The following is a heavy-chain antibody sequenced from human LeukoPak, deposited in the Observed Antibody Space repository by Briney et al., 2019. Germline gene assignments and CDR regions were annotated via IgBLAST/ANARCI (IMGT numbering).Heavy chain of an antibody. V-gene: IGHV4-34*01. CDR3: ARIMTYYYDSSGQTRRYYFDY. D-gene: IGHD3-22*01. CDR2: INHSGST. J-gene: IGHJ4*02. CDR1: GGSFSGYY. Sequence: SETLSLACAVYGGSFSGYYWSWIRQPPGKGLEWIGEINHSGSTNYNPSLKSRVTISVDTSKSQFSLKLSSVTAADTAVYYCARIMTYYYDSSGQTRRYYFDYWGQGTLVTVSS.